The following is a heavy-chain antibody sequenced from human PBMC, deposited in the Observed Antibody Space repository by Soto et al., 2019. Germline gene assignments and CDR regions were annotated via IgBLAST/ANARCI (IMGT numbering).Heavy chain of an antibody. Sequence: VQLVESGGGLVQPGGSLRLSCAASGFTVSNNYMIWVRQAPGKGLEWVSIFYSGGDTFYADSVKGRLSLSRVYLKNTMYLQMNSLRAEDTAVYYCASDSRYYYPRSGDYYYYVAVWGEGTTVTVSS. CDR3: ASDSRYYYPRSGDYYYYVAV. CDR2: FYSGGDT. CDR1: GFTVSNNY. J-gene: IGHJ6*03. V-gene: IGHV3-66*01. D-gene: IGHD3-3*01.